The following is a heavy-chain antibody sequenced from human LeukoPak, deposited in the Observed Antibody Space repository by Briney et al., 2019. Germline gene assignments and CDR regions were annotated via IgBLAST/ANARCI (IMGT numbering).Heavy chain of an antibody. J-gene: IGHJ4*02. CDR2: IYYSGST. D-gene: IGHD6-19*01. CDR1: GGSISSSSYY. CDR3: AGPYSSGAYFDY. V-gene: IGHV4-39*01. Sequence: PSETLSLTCTVSGGSISSSSYYWGWIRQPPGKGLEWIGSIYYSGSTYYNPSLKSRVTISVDTSENQFSLKLSSVTAADTAVYYCAGPYSSGAYFDYWGQGTLVTVSS.